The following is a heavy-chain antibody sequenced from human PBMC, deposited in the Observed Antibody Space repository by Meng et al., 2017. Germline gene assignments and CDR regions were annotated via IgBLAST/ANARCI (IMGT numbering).Heavy chain of an antibody. J-gene: IGHJ3*02. CDR2: TYYRSKWYN. CDR3: ARGPPYSSSSLAFDI. CDR1: GDSVSSNSAA. V-gene: IGHV6-1*01. D-gene: IGHD6-6*01. Sequence: QVTLHQSVPGLAKPPQTPSPTCAISGDSVSSNSAAWNWIRQSPSRGLEWLGRTYYRSKWYNDYAVSVKSRITINPDTSKNQFSLQLNSVTPEDTAVYYCARGPPYSSSSLAFDIWGQGTMVTVSS.